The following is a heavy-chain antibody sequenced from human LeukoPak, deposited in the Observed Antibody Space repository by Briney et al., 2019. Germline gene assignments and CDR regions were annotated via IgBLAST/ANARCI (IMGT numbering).Heavy chain of an antibody. Sequence: YPGGSLRLSCAASGFTFSSYDMHWVRQATGKGLEGVSAIGTAGDTYYPGSVGGRFTISRENAKSSLYLQTNSLRAGDTTVYYCARAGYYDISTGYYMAYGMAVWGQGPTVPVSS. CDR1: GFTFSSYD. V-gene: IGHV3-13*01. D-gene: IGHD3-9*01. J-gene: IGHJ6*02. CDR3: ARAGYYDISTGYYMAYGMAV. CDR2: IGTAGDT.